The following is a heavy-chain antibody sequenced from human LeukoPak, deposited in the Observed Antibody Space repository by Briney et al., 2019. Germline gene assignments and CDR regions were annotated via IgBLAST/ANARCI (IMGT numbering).Heavy chain of an antibody. CDR3: AREDWYFDL. CDR1: GGSFTDYY. Sequence: SETLSLTCAVSGGSFTDYYWAWIRQPPGKGLEWIGEINHSGSTNYSPSLKSRVTISLDTSNNQFFLKLNSVTAADTAVYYCAREDWYFDLWGRGTLVTVSS. CDR2: INHSGST. J-gene: IGHJ2*01. V-gene: IGHV4-34*01.